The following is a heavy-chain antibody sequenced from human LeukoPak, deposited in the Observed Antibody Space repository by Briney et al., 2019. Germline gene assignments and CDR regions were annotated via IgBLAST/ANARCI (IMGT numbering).Heavy chain of an antibody. J-gene: IGHJ5*02. V-gene: IGHV4-59*08. CDR1: GFTFSSYW. Sequence: KTGGSLRLSCAASGFTFSSYWMSWVRQAPGKGLEWIGYIYYSGSTNYNPSLKSRVTISVDTSKNQFSLKLSSVTAADTAVYYCARFYYDSSREKRFDPWGQGTLVTVSS. CDR2: IYYSGST. CDR3: ARFYYDSSREKRFDP. D-gene: IGHD3-22*01.